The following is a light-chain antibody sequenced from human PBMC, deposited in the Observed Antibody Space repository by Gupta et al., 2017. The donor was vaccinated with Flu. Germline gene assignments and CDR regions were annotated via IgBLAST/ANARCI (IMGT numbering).Light chain of an antibody. V-gene: IGLV1-44*01. CDR1: SSNIGSNT. J-gene: IGLJ3*02. CDR2: SNK. CDR3: AAWDDSLNGWV. Sequence: QSVLTPPPSASGTPGQRVTISCSGSSSNIGSNTVNWYQQLPGTAPKLLIDSNKQRPSGVPDRFSGSKSGTSASLAISGLQSEDEADYYCAAWDDSLNGWVFGGGTKLTVL.